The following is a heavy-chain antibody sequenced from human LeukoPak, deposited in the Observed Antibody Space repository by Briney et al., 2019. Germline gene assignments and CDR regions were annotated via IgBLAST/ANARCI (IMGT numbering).Heavy chain of an antibody. D-gene: IGHD3-22*01. CDR1: GYTVTSYG. Sequence: ASVKVSCKASGYTVTSYGISWVRQAPGQGLEWMGWISAYNGNTNYAQKLQGRVTMTTDTSTSTAYMELRSLRSDDTAVYYCARDLTAYYYDSSGYCFDYWGQGTLVTVSS. CDR3: ARDLTAYYYDSSGYCFDY. V-gene: IGHV1-18*01. CDR2: ISAYNGNT. J-gene: IGHJ4*02.